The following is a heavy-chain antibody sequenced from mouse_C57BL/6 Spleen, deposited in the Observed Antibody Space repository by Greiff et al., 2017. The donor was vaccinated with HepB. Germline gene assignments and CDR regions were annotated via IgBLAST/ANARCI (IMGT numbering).Heavy chain of an antibody. CDR2: IDPSDSET. CDR3: ARGGPRGYFDV. CDR1: GYTFTSYW. J-gene: IGHJ1*03. Sequence: QVQLQQPGAELVRPGSSVKLSCKASGYTFTSYWMHWVKQRPIQGLEWIGNIDPSDSETHYNQKFKDKATLTVDKSSSPAYMQLSSLTSEDSAVYYCARGGPRGYFDVWGTGTTVTVSS. V-gene: IGHV1-52*01.